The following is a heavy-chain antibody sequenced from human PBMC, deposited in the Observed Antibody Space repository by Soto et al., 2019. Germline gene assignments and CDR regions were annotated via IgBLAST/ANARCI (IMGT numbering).Heavy chain of an antibody. V-gene: IGHV3-23*01. D-gene: IGHD3-22*01. J-gene: IGHJ3*02. CDR1: GFTFSNYA. CDR2: INYSGSST. Sequence: XGSLRLSCAASGFTFSNYAMAWVRQAPGNGLEGVSTINYSGSSTFYVDSVKGRFTISRDNSKNTLYLQMNSLRAEDTAVYYCAKDWYYYDSSGYYYMENAFDIWGQGTMVTVSS. CDR3: AKDWYYYDSSGYYYMENAFDI.